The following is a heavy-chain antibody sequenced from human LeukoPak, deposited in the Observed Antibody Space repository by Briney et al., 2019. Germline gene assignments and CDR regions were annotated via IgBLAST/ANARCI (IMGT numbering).Heavy chain of an antibody. CDR2: ISWNSGSI. V-gene: IGHV3-9*01. J-gene: IGHJ4*02. CDR3: AKDQTVAANEYYFDY. Sequence: PGGSLRLSCAASGFTFDDYAMHWVRQAPGKGLEWVSGISWNSGSIGYADSVKGRFTISRDNAKNSLYLQMNSLRAEDTALYYCAKDQTVAANEYYFDYWGQGTLVTVSS. D-gene: IGHD2-15*01. CDR1: GFTFDDYA.